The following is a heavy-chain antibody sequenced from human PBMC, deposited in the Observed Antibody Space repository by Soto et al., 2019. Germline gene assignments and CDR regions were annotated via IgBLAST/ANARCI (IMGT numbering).Heavy chain of an antibody. J-gene: IGHJ5*02. CDR2: INAGYGNT. D-gene: IGHD6-6*01. Sequence: GASVKVSCKASGYTFSSYAMHWVRQAPGQRLEWMGWINAGYGNTKSSQKFQDRVTISRDTSASTAYMELSSLRSEDTAVYYCARDLAAREWFDPWGQGTLVTVS. V-gene: IGHV1-3*01. CDR3: ARDLAAREWFDP. CDR1: GYTFSSYA.